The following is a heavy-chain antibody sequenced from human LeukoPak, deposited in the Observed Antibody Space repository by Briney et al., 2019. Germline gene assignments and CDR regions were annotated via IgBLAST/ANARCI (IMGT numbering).Heavy chain of an antibody. CDR2: ISGSSGII. D-gene: IGHD5-24*01. J-gene: IGHJ4*02. Sequence: GGSLRLSCAASGFTFNTYTMNWVRQAPGKGLEWVSYISGSSGIIDYSDSVRGRFTISRDNSKNTLYLQMNSLRAEDTAVYYCARKGDGYNYGYFDYWGQGTLVTVSS. CDR1: GFTFNTYT. CDR3: ARKGDGYNYGYFDY. V-gene: IGHV3-48*01.